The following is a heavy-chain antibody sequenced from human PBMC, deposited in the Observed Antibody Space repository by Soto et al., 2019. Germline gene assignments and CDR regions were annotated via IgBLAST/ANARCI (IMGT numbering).Heavy chain of an antibody. V-gene: IGHV4-59*01. CDR2: IYYSGST. CDR1: GGSISSYY. J-gene: IGHJ4*02. Sequence: PSETLSLTCTVSGGSISSYYWSWIRQPPGKGLEWIGYIYYSGSTNYNPSLKSRVTISVDTSKNQFSLKLSSVTAADTAVYYCARDTSYSSGWYSSLDYWGQGTLVTVSS. D-gene: IGHD6-19*01. CDR3: ARDTSYSSGWYSSLDY.